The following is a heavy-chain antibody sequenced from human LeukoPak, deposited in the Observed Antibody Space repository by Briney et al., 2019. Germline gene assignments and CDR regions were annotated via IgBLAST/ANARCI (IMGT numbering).Heavy chain of an antibody. Sequence: GGSLRLSCAASGFTLSSYGMHWVRQAPGKGLEWVAVIWYDGSNKYYADSVKGRFTISRDNSKNTLYLQMNSLRAEDTAVYYCARDAAAGTRNWFDPWGQGTLVTVSS. CDR3: ARDAAAGTRNWFDP. CDR2: IWYDGSNK. J-gene: IGHJ5*02. V-gene: IGHV3-33*01. D-gene: IGHD6-13*01. CDR1: GFTLSSYG.